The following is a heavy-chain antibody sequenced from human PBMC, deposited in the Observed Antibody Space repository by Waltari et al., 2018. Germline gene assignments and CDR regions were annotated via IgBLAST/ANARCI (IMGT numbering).Heavy chain of an antibody. Sequence: WVGHAPGKGLEWVAVISYNGRNIYYVDSVKGRFTISRDNSKKALYMQMNSLRAEDTAVYYCARDYCDRTICHGMDVWGQGTTVTVSS. D-gene: IGHD3-22*01. J-gene: IGHJ6*02. CDR3: ARDYCDRTICHGMDV. CDR2: ISYNGRNI. V-gene: IGHV3-30*03.